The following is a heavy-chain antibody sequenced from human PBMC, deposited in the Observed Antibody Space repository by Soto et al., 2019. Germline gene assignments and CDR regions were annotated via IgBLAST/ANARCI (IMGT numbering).Heavy chain of an antibody. V-gene: IGHV3-30-3*01. CDR3: AREGHSGSYLNDAFDI. CDR2: ISHDGNNK. J-gene: IGHJ3*02. D-gene: IGHD1-26*01. CDR1: GFTFSDYA. Sequence: QVQLVESGGGVVQPGTSLRLSCAASGFTFSDYAMHWVRQAPGKGLECVAVISHDGNNKHYTDSVKGRFTISRDNSKNTLYLQMNSLRAEDTAVYYCAREGHSGSYLNDAFDIWGQVTMVSVSS.